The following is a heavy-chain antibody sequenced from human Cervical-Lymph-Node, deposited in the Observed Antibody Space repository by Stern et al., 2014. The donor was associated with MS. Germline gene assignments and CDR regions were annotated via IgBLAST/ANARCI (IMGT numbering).Heavy chain of an antibody. J-gene: IGHJ3*02. D-gene: IGHD6-6*01. CDR3: ARFYSSSSFADAFDI. Sequence: QVTLKESGPALVKPTQTLTLTCTFSGFSLNTSGMCVSWIRQPPGKALEWLAIIDWDDDKSYNTSLKTRLTISKDTSKNQVVLTMTNMDPVDTATYYCARFYSSSSFADAFDIWGQGTMVTVSS. CDR2: IDWDDDK. CDR1: GFSLNTSGMC. V-gene: IGHV2-70*01.